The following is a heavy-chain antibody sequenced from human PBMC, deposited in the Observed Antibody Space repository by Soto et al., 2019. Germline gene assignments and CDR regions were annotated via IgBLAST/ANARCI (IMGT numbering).Heavy chain of an antibody. CDR2: ISYDGSNK. V-gene: IGHV3-30*18. Sequence: GGSLRLSCAASGFTFSSYGMHWVRQAPGKGLEWVAVISYDGSNKYYADSVKGRFTISRDNSKNALYLQMNSLIAEDTAVYYCAKDRRYYDSSGRRYYYYGMDVWGQGTTVTVSS. D-gene: IGHD3-22*01. J-gene: IGHJ6*02. CDR3: AKDRRYYDSSGRRYYYYGMDV. CDR1: GFTFSSYG.